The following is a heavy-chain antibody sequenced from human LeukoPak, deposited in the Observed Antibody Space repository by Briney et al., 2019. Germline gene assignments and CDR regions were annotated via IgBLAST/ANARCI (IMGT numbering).Heavy chain of an antibody. CDR3: ARKNDLDI. Sequence: KPSETLSLTCTVSGGSISSDHWNWIRQPPGKGLEWIGCIYYSGSTYYNPSLKSRVTISVDMSKSQFSLRLTSVTAADTAVYYCARKNDLDIWGQGTLVTVSS. D-gene: IGHD2/OR15-2a*01. V-gene: IGHV4-59*01. CDR1: GGSISSDH. CDR2: IYYSGST. J-gene: IGHJ3*02.